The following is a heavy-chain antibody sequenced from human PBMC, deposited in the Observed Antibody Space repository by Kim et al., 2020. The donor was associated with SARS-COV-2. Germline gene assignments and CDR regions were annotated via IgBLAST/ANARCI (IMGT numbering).Heavy chain of an antibody. D-gene: IGHD3-3*01. V-gene: IGHV1-2*02. CDR1: GYTFTGYY. Sequence: ASVKVSCKASGYTFTGYYMHWVRQAPGQGLEWMGWINPNSGGTNYAQKFQGRVTMTRDTSISTAYMELSRLRSDDTAVYYCARGIPGLEWLLSYYYYYYMDVWGKGTTVTVSS. CDR3: ARGIPGLEWLLSYYYYYYMDV. CDR2: INPNSGGT. J-gene: IGHJ6*03.